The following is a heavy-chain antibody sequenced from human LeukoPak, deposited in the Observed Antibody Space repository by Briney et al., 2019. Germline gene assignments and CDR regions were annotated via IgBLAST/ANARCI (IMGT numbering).Heavy chain of an antibody. J-gene: IGHJ4*02. Sequence: ASVKVSCKASGYAFTSYGISWVRQAPGKGLEWMGWISAYNGNTHYAQKLQGRVTMTTDTSTSTAYMELRSLRSDDRAVYYCARNDYGDRNYFDYWGQGTLVTVS. V-gene: IGHV1-18*01. CDR1: GYAFTSYG. CDR2: ISAYNGNT. CDR3: ARNDYGDRNYFDY. D-gene: IGHD4-17*01.